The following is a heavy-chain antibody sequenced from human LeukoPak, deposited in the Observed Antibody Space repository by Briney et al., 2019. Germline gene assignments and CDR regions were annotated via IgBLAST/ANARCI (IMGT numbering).Heavy chain of an antibody. J-gene: IGHJ4*02. CDR2: ISGSGGST. CDR3: AKDHRYCSSTSYYRDLDY. V-gene: IGHV3-23*01. D-gene: IGHD2-2*01. Sequence: GGSLRLSCAASGFTFSSYAMSWVRQAPGKGLEWVSAISGSGGSTYYADSVKGRFTISRDNSKNTLYLQMNSLRAEDTAVYYCAKDHRYCSSTSYYRDLDYWGQGTLVTVSS. CDR1: GFTFSSYA.